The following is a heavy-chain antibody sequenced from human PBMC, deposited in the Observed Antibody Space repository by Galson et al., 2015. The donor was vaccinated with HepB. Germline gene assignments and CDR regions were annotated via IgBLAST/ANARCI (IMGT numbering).Heavy chain of an antibody. Sequence: SVKVSCKASGYTFTGYYMHWVRQAPGQGLEWMGWINPNSGGTNYAQKFQGRVTMTRDTSISTAYMELSRLRSDDTAVYYCARSLPNKWTEWLLYTNRTKPYYWGQGTLVTVSS. CDR3: ARSLPNKWTEWLLYTNRTKPYY. J-gene: IGHJ4*02. V-gene: IGHV1-2*02. D-gene: IGHD3-3*01. CDR2: INPNSGGT. CDR1: GYTFTGYY.